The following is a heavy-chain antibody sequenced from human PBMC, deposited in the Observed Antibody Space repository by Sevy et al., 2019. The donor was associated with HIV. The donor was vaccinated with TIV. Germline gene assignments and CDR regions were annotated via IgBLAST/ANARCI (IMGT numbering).Heavy chain of an antibody. V-gene: IGHV3-23*01. CDR3: AKDGHDYGDFYFNY. CDR1: GFTFSSYA. J-gene: IGHJ4*02. CDR2: IIGSGGRT. Sequence: GGSLRLSCAASGFTFSSYAMSWVRQAPGKGLEWVSCIIGSGGRTYYAESVKGRFTISRDNAKNTLYLQMNNLRAEDTAVYYCAKDGHDYGDFYFNYWGQGTVVTVSS. D-gene: IGHD4-17*01.